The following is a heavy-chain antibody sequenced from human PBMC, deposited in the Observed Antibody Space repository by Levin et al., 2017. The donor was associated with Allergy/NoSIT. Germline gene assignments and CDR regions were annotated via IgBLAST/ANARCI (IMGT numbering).Heavy chain of an antibody. J-gene: IGHJ4*01. V-gene: IGHV3-33*01. D-gene: IGHD5-24*01. CDR1: GFTFNHYG. CDR2: IWYDGSKE. Sequence: LTGGSLRLSCVASGFTFNHYGMHWVRLAPGKGLEWVALIWYDGSKENYSDSAKGRFTISRDDSKNTLYLQMNRLRADETAVYYCGRDLSYNSLEFWGQGTVVTVSS. CDR3: GRDLSYNSLEF.